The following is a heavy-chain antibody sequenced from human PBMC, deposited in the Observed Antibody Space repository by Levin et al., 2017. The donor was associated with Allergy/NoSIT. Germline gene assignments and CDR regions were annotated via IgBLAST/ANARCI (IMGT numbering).Heavy chain of an antibody. Sequence: GGSLRLSCAASGFTFRTYWMSWVRQAPGKGLEWVANIKEDGSESYYVASVTGRFTMSRDNAKNSLYLQMNSLRVEDTAAYYCARDRDSGYSGGDALDIWGQGTMVTVSA. CDR3: ARDRDSGYSGGDALDI. D-gene: IGHD3-22*01. CDR2: IKEDGSES. V-gene: IGHV3-7*01. J-gene: IGHJ3*02. CDR1: GFTFRTYW.